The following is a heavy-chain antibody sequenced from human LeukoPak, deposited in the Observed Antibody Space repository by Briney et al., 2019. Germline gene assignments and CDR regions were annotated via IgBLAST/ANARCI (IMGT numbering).Heavy chain of an antibody. CDR1: GFTFSSYG. J-gene: IGHJ6*02. CDR2: INSDGSST. V-gene: IGHV3-74*01. Sequence: GGSLRLSCAASGFTFSSYGMHWVRQAPGKGLVWVSRINSDGSSTSYADSVKGRFTISRDNAKNTLYLQMNSLRAEDTAVYYCLSWGSPYYDMDVWGQGTTVTVSS. D-gene: IGHD3-16*01. CDR3: LSWGSPYYDMDV.